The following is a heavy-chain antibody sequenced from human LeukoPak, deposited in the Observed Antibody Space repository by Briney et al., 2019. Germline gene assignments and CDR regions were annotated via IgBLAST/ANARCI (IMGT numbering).Heavy chain of an antibody. D-gene: IGHD4-17*01. CDR1: GSAFSRYG. CDR2: ISSSGGST. V-gene: IGHV3-64*05. Sequence: AGGSLRLSCSASGSAFSRYGMHWVRQAPGKGLEYVSSISSSGGSTNYADSVKGRFTISRDNSKNTLYVDMSSLRPEDTAVYYCVKDRGGDSVFDYWGQGTLVTVSS. CDR3: VKDRGGDSVFDY. J-gene: IGHJ4*02.